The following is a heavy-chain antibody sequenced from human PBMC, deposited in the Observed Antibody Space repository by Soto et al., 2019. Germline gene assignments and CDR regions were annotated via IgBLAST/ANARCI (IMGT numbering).Heavy chain of an antibody. D-gene: IGHD3-3*01. CDR2: INAGNGNT. J-gene: IGHJ3*02. Sequence: ASVKVSCKASGYTLTCYAMHWVRQAPGQRLEWMGWINAGNGNTKYSLKFQGRVTITRDTSASTAYMELSSLRSEDTAVYYCARPAARGVTIFGVVKNAFDIWGQGTMVTVSS. V-gene: IGHV1-3*01. CDR1: GYTLTCYA. CDR3: ARPAARGVTIFGVVKNAFDI.